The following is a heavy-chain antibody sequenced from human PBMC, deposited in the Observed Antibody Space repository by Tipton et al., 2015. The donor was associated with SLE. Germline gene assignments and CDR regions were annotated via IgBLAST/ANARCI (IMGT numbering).Heavy chain of an antibody. CDR3: AKVRSGSFREAFDG. D-gene: IGHD3-10*01. V-gene: IGHV5-51*03. J-gene: IGHJ3*01. CDR2: IFPTDSTL. CDR1: GYNFYNYW. Sequence: VQLVQSGAAVRKPGESLKISCQASGYNFYNYWIGWVRQMPGGGLESMGVIFPTDSTLRYSPSFQGQVTISVDKSINTAYLQWNTLEASDTAMYYCAKVRSGSFREAFDGWGQGTMVTVSS.